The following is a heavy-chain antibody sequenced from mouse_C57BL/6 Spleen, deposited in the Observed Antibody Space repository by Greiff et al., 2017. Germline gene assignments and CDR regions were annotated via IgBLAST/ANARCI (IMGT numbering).Heavy chain of an antibody. Sequence: QVQLQQSGAELVRPGSSVKLSCKASGYTFTSYWMHWVKQRPIQGLEWIGNIDPSDSETHYNQKFKEKATLTVDKSSSTASMQLSSLTSEDSAVYYCARGSGYYGGFAYWGQGTLVTVSA. CDR3: ARGSGYYGGFAY. V-gene: IGHV1-52*01. J-gene: IGHJ3*01. CDR1: GYTFTSYW. D-gene: IGHD1-1*01. CDR2: IDPSDSET.